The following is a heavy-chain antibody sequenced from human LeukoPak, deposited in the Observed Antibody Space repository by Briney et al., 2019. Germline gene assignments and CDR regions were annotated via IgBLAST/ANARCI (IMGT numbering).Heavy chain of an antibody. CDR2: IYYSGRA. Sequence: PSATLSLTRSVSGGSISRGDYNWSWIRQPPGQGLEWIGYIYYSGRAYYNPSIKSRFTISVGTSKNQFSLKLSSVTAADTAVYYCAREGCYGGNYGYWGQGTLVTV. CDR3: AREGCYGGNYGY. CDR1: GGSISRGDYN. J-gene: IGHJ4*02. V-gene: IGHV4-30-4*08. D-gene: IGHD4-23*01.